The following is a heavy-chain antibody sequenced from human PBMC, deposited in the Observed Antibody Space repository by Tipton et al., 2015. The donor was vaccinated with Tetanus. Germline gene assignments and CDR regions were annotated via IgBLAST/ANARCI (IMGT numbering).Heavy chain of an antibody. J-gene: IGHJ5*02. CDR1: GGSLSSGTYH. CDR2: IYYNGNT. V-gene: IGHV4-39*01. CDR3: ARSADNWFDP. Sequence: TLSLTCTVSGGSLSSGTYHWDWIRQPPGKGLEWIGNIYYNGNTLQNPSLKSRVTLSLDKSKNQFSLKLRSVTAADTAVYYCARSADNWFDPWGQGTLVTVSS.